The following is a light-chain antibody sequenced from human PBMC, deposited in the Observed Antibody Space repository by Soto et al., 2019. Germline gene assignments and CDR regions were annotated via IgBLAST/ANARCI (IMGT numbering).Light chain of an antibody. V-gene: IGLV2-11*01. CDR2: DVS. J-gene: IGLJ2*01. CDR1: SSDVGHYNY. Sequence: QSALTQPRSVSGSPGQSVTISCTGTSSDVGHYNYVSWYQQHPGKAPKLMIYDVSKRPSGVPDRFSGSKSGNTAPLTISGLQSEDEADYYCCSYAGSYTLVFGGGTQLTVL. CDR3: CSYAGSYTLV.